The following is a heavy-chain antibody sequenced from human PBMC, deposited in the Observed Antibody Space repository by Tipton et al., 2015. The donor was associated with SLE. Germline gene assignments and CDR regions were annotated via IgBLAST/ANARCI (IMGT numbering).Heavy chain of an antibody. CDR1: GGTFSSYA. V-gene: IGHV1-69*05. D-gene: IGHD2-2*02. J-gene: IGHJ3*02. CDR3: AVVPAAINAFDI. CDR2: IIPIFGTA. Sequence: QSGAEVKKPGSSVKVSCKASGGTFSSYAISWVRQAPAHGLERMGGIIPIFGTANYAQKFQGRVTITTDESTSTAYMELSSLRPEDTAVYYGAVVPAAINAFDIWGQGTMVTVSS.